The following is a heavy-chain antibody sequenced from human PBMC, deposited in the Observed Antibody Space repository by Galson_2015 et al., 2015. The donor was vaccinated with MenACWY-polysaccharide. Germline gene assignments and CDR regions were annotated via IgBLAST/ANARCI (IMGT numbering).Heavy chain of an antibody. CDR3: ARQGPYCGGDCSNFFDF. CDR2: IYNSGTT. Sequence: SETLSLTCTVSGGSISSSTYYWAWIRQPPGKGLECIGSIYNSGTTYYNPSLKSRVTISVDTSKNQFSLKLSSVTAADTAVYYCARQGPYCGGDCSNFFDFWGQGAMVTVSS. D-gene: IGHD2-21*02. CDR1: GGSISSSTYY. V-gene: IGHV4-39*01. J-gene: IGHJ3*01.